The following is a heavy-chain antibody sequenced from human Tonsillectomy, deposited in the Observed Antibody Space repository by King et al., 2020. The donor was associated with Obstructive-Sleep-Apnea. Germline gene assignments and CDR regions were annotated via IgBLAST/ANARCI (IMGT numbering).Heavy chain of an antibody. V-gene: IGHV3-13*04. J-gene: IGHJ3*02. CDR2: IGTAGDT. CDR1: GFTFSSYD. Sequence: QLVQSGVGLVQPGGSLRLSCAASGFTFSSYDRHWVRQATGKGLEWVSAIGTAGDTYYPGSVKGRVTISRENAKNSLYLQMNSLRAGDTGVYYCARAGDILTGGGAFDIWGQGTMVTVSS. CDR3: ARAGDILTGGGAFDI. D-gene: IGHD3-9*01.